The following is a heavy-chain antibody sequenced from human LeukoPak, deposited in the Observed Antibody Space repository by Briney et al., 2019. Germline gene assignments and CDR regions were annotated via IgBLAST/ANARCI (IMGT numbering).Heavy chain of an antibody. V-gene: IGHV4-39*07. J-gene: IGHJ3*02. CDR3: ARGQPRIAVAGQNAFDI. D-gene: IGHD6-19*01. CDR2: IYYSGST. Sequence: PSQTLSLTCTVSGGSISSSSYYWGWIRQPPGKGLEWIGSIYYSGSTNYNPSLKSRVTISVDTSKNQFSLKLSSVTAADTAVYYCARGQPRIAVAGQNAFDIWGQGTMVTVSS. CDR1: GGSISSSSYY.